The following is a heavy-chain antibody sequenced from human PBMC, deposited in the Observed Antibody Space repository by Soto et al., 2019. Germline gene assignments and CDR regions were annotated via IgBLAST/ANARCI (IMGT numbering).Heavy chain of an antibody. CDR1: GYTFTSYG. J-gene: IGHJ6*02. D-gene: IGHD3-3*01. CDR2: ISAYNGNT. CDR3: AARRITIFGVVIDLGRYGMDV. V-gene: IGHV1-18*01. Sequence: GASVKVSCKASGYTFTSYGISWVRQAPGQGLEWMGWISAYNGNTNYAQKLQGRVTMTTDTSTSTAYMELRSLRSDDTAVYYCAARRITIFGVVIDLGRYGMDVWGQGTTVTVSS.